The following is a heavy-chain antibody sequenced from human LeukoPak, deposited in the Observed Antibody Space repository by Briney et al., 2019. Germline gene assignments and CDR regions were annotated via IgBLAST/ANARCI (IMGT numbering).Heavy chain of an antibody. Sequence: GGSLSLSCKGSGYSFTSYWIGWVRQTPGKGLEWMGIIYPGDCDTRYSPSFQGQFNISADNSISTAYLQWSSLKASDTGMYYCANIVQLGAFDIWGQGTMVTVSS. D-gene: IGHD6-13*01. J-gene: IGHJ3*02. CDR2: IYPGDCDT. V-gene: IGHV5-51*01. CDR1: GYSFTSYW. CDR3: ANIVQLGAFDI.